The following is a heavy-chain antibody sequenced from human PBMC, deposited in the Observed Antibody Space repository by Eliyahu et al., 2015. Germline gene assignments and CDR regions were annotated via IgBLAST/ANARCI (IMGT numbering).Heavy chain of an antibody. J-gene: IGHJ4*02. CDR3: AREEYNYGSYYFDY. CDR2: EWYDGSKK. Sequence: QVQLVESGGGVVQPGRSLRLSCAAAGXXXXNFGIXWVXQAPGKGLEWVAVEWYDGSKKLYADSVKGRFTISRDNSKNTLYLQMNSLRAEDTAVYYCAREEYNYGSYYFDYWGQGTLVTVSS. D-gene: IGHD5-24*01. CDR1: GXXXXNFG. V-gene: IGHV3-33*01.